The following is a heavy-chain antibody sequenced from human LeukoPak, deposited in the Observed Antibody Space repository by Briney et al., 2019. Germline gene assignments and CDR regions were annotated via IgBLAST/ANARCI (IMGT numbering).Heavy chain of an antibody. D-gene: IGHD3-22*01. CDR1: GGSFSGYY. CDR2: INHRGST. CDR3: ARASRYYYDSSGSLDY. J-gene: IGHJ4*02. Sequence: KTSETLSLTCAVYGGSFSGYYWSWIRQPPGKGLEWIAEINHRGSTNYNPSLKSRVTIPVDTSKTQFSLKLRSVTAAETAVYYCARASRYYYDSSGSLDYWGQGTLVTVSS. V-gene: IGHV4-34*01.